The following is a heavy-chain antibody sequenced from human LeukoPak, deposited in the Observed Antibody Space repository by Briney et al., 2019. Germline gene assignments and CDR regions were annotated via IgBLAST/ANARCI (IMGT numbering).Heavy chain of an antibody. J-gene: IGHJ4*02. V-gene: IGHV4-59*12. D-gene: IGHD3-3*01. CDR2: IYYSGST. Sequence: PSETLSLTCTVSGGSISSYYWSWIRQPPGKGLEWIGCIYYSGSTNYNPSLKSRVTISIGTSKNQFSLKLSSVTAADTAVYYCARGTPLRFLEWLLPPPDYWGQGTLVTVSS. CDR3: ARGTPLRFLEWLLPPPDY. CDR1: GGSISSYY.